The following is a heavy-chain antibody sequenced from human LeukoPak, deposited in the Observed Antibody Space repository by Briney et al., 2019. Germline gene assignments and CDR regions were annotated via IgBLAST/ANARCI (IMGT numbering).Heavy chain of an antibody. CDR2: IYHSGST. CDR3: ARDRVLLWFGELLYPGAFDI. Sequence: SPSETLSLTCTVSGGSISGYYWSWIRQPPGKGLEWIGYIYHSGSTNYNPSLKSRVTISVDTSKNQFSLKLSSVTAADTAVYYCARDRVLLWFGELLYPGAFDIWGQGTMVTVSS. V-gene: IGHV4-59*12. D-gene: IGHD3-10*01. J-gene: IGHJ3*02. CDR1: GGSISGYY.